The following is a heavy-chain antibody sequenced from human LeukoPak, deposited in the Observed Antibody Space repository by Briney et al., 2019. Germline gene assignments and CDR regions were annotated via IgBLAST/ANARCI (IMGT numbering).Heavy chain of an antibody. D-gene: IGHD1-1*01. Sequence: PGGSLRLSCAASGFTFTSYAMSWIRQAPGKGLEWVSATSGGGEDTYYPDSVKGRFTISRDNSKNTLYLQMNSLRAEDTATYYCAKPRAMTTGVGRYFDFWGRGALVTVSS. J-gene: IGHJ2*01. CDR1: GFTFTSYA. CDR2: TSGGGEDT. CDR3: AKPRAMTTGVGRYFDF. V-gene: IGHV3-23*01.